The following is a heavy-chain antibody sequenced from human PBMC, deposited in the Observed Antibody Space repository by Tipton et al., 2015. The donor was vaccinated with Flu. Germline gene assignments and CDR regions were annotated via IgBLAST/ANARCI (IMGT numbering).Heavy chain of an antibody. CDR3: AKGVAPAGDQFDF. D-gene: IGHD6-13*01. CDR1: GFTFSSYA. Sequence: SLRLSCAASGFTFSSYAMSWVRQAPGKGLEWVSAISGSGGSTYHGDSVKGRFTISRDTSKNTLYLQMNSLRAEDTAVYYCAKGVAPAGDQFDFWGRGTLVTVSS. J-gene: IGHJ4*02. CDR2: ISGSGGST. V-gene: IGHV3-23*01.